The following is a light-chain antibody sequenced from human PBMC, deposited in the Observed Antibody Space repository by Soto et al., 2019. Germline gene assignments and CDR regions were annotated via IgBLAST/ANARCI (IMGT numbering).Light chain of an antibody. CDR1: SGHSSYA. Sequence: QSVLTQSPSASASLGASVKLTCALSSGHSSYAIAWHQQQPEKGPRALMKLNSDGSHTRGDGIPDRFSGSSSGAERYLTISSLQSEDEADYYCQTWGTGIVVFGGGTTLTVL. CDR2: LNSDGSH. V-gene: IGLV4-69*01. CDR3: QTWGTGIVV. J-gene: IGLJ3*02.